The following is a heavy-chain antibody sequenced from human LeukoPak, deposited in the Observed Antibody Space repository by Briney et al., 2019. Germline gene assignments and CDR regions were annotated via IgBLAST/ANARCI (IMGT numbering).Heavy chain of an antibody. Sequence: GGSLTLTCAASGFTVSSNYMSWVRQAPGKGLEWVSILYSAGSTYYADSVRGRFTISRDSSKNTVCLQMNSLRVEDTAVYYCASGGMGARKYYSDPFHYWGQGTLVTVSS. CDR2: LYSAGST. CDR3: ASGGMGARKYYSDPFHY. J-gene: IGHJ4*02. D-gene: IGHD3-16*01. CDR1: GFTVSSNY. V-gene: IGHV3-53*01.